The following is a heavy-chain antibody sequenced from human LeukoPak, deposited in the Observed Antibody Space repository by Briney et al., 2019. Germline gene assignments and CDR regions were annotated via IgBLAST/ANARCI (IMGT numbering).Heavy chain of an antibody. CDR3: ARPGGYCSSTSCSYPYFDY. J-gene: IGHJ4*02. CDR1: GFTFSSYW. CDR2: IKQDGSEK. D-gene: IGHD2-2*01. V-gene: IGHV3-7*01. Sequence: GGSLRLSCAASGFTFSSYWMSWVRQAPGKGLEWVANIKQDGSEKYYVDSVKGRFTISRDNAKNSLYLQMNSLRAEDTAVYYCARPGGYCSSTSCSYPYFDYWGQGTLVTVSS.